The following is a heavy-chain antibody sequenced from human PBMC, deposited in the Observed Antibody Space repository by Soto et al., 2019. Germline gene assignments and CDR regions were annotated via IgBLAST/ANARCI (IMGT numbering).Heavy chain of an antibody. D-gene: IGHD3-10*01. CDR1: GITFSNYG. CDR3: ATVDNYNGSAF. Sequence: QEHLVESGGGVVQPGRSLRLSCAASGITFSNYGMHWVRQAPGKGLEWVAVIWYDGITKFYADSVKGRFTISRDNSKNTLFLQMDSLRAEDTAVYYCATVDNYNGSAFWGQGTLVTVSP. J-gene: IGHJ4*02. V-gene: IGHV3-33*01. CDR2: IWYDGITK.